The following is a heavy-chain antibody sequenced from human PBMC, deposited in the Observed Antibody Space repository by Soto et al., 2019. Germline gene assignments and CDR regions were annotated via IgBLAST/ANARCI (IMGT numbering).Heavy chain of an antibody. J-gene: IGHJ6*02. D-gene: IGHD3-3*01. CDR1: GGTFSSYA. CDR2: IIPIFGTA. CDR3: ARRNLLGVEWLLSYKSYYGMDV. V-gene: IGHV1-69*01. Sequence: QVQLVQSGAEVKKPGSSVKVSCKASGGTFSSYAISWVRQAPGQGLEWMGGIIPIFGTANYAQKFQGSVTITADQSMSTAYRGLSSLRSEDTAVYYCARRNLLGVEWLLSYKSYYGMDVWGQGTTVTVSS.